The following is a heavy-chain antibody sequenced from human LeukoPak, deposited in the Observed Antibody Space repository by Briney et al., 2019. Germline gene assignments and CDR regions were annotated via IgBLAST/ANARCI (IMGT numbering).Heavy chain of an antibody. D-gene: IGHD6-13*01. V-gene: IGHV3-66*01. Sequence: GGSLRLSCAASGFTVSSKYMSWVRQAPGRGLEWVSVIYSGGGTSYADSVKGRFTISRGTSKNTLYLQMNSLRADDTAVYYCACSGPYSNEGVMNDYWGQGTLVTVSS. CDR2: IYSGGGT. J-gene: IGHJ4*02. CDR3: ACSGPYSNEGVMNDY. CDR1: GFTVSSKY.